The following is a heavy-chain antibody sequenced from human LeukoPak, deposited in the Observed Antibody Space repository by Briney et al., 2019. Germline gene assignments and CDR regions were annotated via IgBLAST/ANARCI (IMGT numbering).Heavy chain of an antibody. CDR3: ARGGDYYDSYFDY. CDR2: ISSSSSYI. V-gene: IGHV3-21*01. J-gene: IGHJ4*02. CDR1: GFTFSSYS. D-gene: IGHD3-22*01. Sequence: GGSLRLSCAASGFTFSSYSMNWVRQAPGKGLEWVSSISSSSSYIYYADSVKGRFTSSRDNAKNSLYLQMNSLRAEDTAVYYCARGGDYYDSYFDYWGQGTLVTVSS.